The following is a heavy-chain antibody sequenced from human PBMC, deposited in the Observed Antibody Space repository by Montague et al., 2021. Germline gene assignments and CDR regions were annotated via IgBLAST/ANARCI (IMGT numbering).Heavy chain of an antibody. CDR2: VFYSGAT. CDR1: GDSINGWY. J-gene: IGHJ4*02. Sequence: SETLSLTCSVSGDSINGWYWSWIRQPPGKGLEWIGFVFYSGATNYNPSLKSRVTMSVDTSKNQFSLKVNSVTAADTAVYYCARQGFDESGGLYYWGLGTLVTVSS. V-gene: IGHV4-59*01. CDR3: ARQGFDESGGLYY. D-gene: IGHD2-15*01.